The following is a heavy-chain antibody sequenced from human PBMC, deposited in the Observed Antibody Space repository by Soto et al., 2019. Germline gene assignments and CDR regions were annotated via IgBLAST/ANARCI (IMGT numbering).Heavy chain of an antibody. CDR1: GYTLTELS. Sequence: ASVKVSCKVSGYTLTELSMHWVRQAPGKGLEWMGGFDPEDGETIYAQKFQGRVTMTADTSTSTAYMELSSLRSEDTAVYYCARSGFDFWGQGTLVTAPQ. J-gene: IGHJ4*02. V-gene: IGHV1-24*01. CDR3: ARSGFDF. CDR2: FDPEDGET.